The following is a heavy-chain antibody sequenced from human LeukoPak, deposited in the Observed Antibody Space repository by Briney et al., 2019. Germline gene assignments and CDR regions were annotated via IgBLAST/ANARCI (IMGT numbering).Heavy chain of an antibody. CDR1: GGSFSGYY. D-gene: IGHD3-10*01. V-gene: IGHV4-34*01. Sequence: ETSETLSLTCAVYGGSFSGYYWSWIRQPPGEGLEWIGEINHSGSTNYNPSLKSRVTISVDTSKNQFSLKLSSVTAADTAVYYCARGQGRYYYGSGSYPFDYWGQGTLVTVSS. CDR2: INHSGST. J-gene: IGHJ4*02. CDR3: ARGQGRYYYGSGSYPFDY.